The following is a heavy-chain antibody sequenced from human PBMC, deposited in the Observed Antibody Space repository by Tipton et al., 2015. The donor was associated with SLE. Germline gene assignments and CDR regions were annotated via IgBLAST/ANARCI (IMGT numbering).Heavy chain of an antibody. V-gene: IGHV1-69*01. Sequence: QSGAEVKKPGSSVKVSCKASGGSFSRYAFSWVRQAPGQGLEWMGGISPIAGIAKYAQKFQGRVTITADESTSATYMELSSLRSEDTAVYYCARDRVSGGYYFGMDVWGQGTTVTVSS. CDR2: ISPIAGIA. CDR3: ARDRVSGGYYFGMDV. J-gene: IGHJ6*02. CDR1: GGSFSRYA. D-gene: IGHD3-10*01.